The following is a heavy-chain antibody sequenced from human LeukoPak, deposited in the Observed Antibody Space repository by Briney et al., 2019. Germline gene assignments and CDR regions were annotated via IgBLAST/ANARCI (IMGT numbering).Heavy chain of an antibody. CDR1: GGSISSSSYY. CDR2: IYYSGST. V-gene: IGHV4-39*01. J-gene: IGHJ4*02. Sequence: SETLSLTCTVSGGSISSSSYYWSWIRQPPGKGLEWIGSIYYSGSTYYNPSLKSRVTISVDTSKNQFSLKLSSVTAADTAVYYCARTTSGMATSSFWYFDYWGQGTLVTVSS. CDR3: ARTTSGMATSSFWYFDY. D-gene: IGHD5-24*01.